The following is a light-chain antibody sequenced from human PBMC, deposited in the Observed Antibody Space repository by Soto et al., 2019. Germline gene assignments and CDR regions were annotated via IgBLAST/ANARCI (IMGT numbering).Light chain of an antibody. Sequence: EIVLTQSPGTLSLSPGERATLSCRASHSVSSSYLALYQQKPGQAPRLLIYGASSRATGIPDRFSGSGSGTDFTLTISRLEPEDFAVYYCQQYGSLWTFGQGTKVDIK. CDR1: HSVSSSY. CDR2: GAS. J-gene: IGKJ1*01. V-gene: IGKV3-20*01. CDR3: QQYGSLWT.